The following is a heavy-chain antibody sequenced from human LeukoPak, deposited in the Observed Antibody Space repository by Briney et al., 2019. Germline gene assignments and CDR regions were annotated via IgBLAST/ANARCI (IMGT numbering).Heavy chain of an antibody. D-gene: IGHD3-22*01. CDR1: GGSFSGYY. CDR2: INHSGST. Sequence: PSETLSLTCAVYGGSFSGYYWSWIRQPPGKGLEWIGEINHSGSTNYNPSLKSRVTISVDTSKNQFSLKLSSVTAADTAVYYCARLVRYNYYDSSGYYYFDYWGQGTLVTVPS. V-gene: IGHV4-34*01. CDR3: ARLVRYNYYDSSGYYYFDY. J-gene: IGHJ4*02.